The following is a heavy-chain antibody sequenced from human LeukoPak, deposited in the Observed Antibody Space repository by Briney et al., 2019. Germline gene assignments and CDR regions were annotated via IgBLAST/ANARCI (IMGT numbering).Heavy chain of an antibody. Sequence: PSETLSLTCTVSGGSISSGSYYWSWIRQPAGKGLEWIGRIYTSGSTNYNPSLKSRVTISVDTSKNQFSPKLSSVTAADTAVYYCARFTTMVPDYWGQGTLVTVSS. CDR1: GGSISSGSYY. J-gene: IGHJ4*02. CDR2: IYTSGST. CDR3: ARFTTMVPDY. V-gene: IGHV4-61*02. D-gene: IGHD3-10*01.